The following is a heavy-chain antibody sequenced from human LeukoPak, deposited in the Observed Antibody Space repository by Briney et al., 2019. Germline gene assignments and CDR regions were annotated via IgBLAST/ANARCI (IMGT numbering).Heavy chain of an antibody. J-gene: IGHJ4*02. Sequence: GGSLRLSCAASGFDLTSYAMTWVRQAPGKGLEWVSIIYDDDQTHYADSVRGRFTISRDKSKNTLYFQMNSLRAEDTAVYYCARHYSDFLTYFDFWGQGTLVTVSS. V-gene: IGHV3-53*01. CDR1: GFDLTSYA. D-gene: IGHD4-11*01. CDR2: IYDDDQT. CDR3: ARHYSDFLTYFDF.